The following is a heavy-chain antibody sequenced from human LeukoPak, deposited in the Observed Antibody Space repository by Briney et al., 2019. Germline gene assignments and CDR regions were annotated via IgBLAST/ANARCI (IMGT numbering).Heavy chain of an antibody. V-gene: IGHV1-8*03. J-gene: IGHJ6*03. CDR2: MNPNSGNT. D-gene: IGHD6-19*01. Sequence: ASVKVSCKASGYTFTSYDINWVRQATGQGLEWMGWMNPNSGNTGYAQKFQGRATITRNTSISTAYMELSSLRSEDTAVYYCARAVAGYYYYYMDVWGKGTTVTVSS. CDR1: GYTFTSYD. CDR3: ARAVAGYYYYYMDV.